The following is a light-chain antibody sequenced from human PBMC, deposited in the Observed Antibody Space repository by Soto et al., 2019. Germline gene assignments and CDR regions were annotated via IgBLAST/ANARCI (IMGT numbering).Light chain of an antibody. CDR3: ATWDDSLNGPV. J-gene: IGLJ2*01. V-gene: IGLV1-36*01. CDR1: SSNIGKNA. Sequence: QSVLTQPPSVSEAPRQRVTISCSGSSSNIGKNAVHWNQQLPGKAPKLLIYYDDRVPWGVSDRFSGSKSGTSPSLAISGLQSEDEGDYYCATWDDSLNGPVFGGGTKLTVL. CDR2: YDD.